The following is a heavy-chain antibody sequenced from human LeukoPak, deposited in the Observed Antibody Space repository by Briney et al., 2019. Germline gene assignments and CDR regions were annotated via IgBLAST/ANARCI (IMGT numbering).Heavy chain of an antibody. Sequence: PSETLSLTCAVYGGSFSGYYWSWIRQPPGKGLEWIGEINHSGSTNYNPSLKSRVTISGDTSKNQFSLTLASVTAADTAVYYCTRDRELGFWGQGTLVTVSS. J-gene: IGHJ4*02. CDR1: GGSFSGYY. V-gene: IGHV4-34*01. CDR2: INHSGST. CDR3: TRDRELGF. D-gene: IGHD1-26*01.